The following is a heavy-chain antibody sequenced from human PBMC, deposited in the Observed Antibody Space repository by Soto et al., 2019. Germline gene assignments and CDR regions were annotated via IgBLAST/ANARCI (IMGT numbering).Heavy chain of an antibody. CDR2: ISYDGSNK. D-gene: IGHD6-19*01. Sequence: GGSLRLSCAASGFTFTSYGIHWVRQAPGKGLEWVAVISYDGSNKYYADSVKGRFTISRDNSKNTLYLQMNSLRAEDTAVYYCAKDLGYSSGWGFDPWGQGTLVTVSS. J-gene: IGHJ5*02. CDR1: GFTFTSYG. V-gene: IGHV3-30*18. CDR3: AKDLGYSSGWGFDP.